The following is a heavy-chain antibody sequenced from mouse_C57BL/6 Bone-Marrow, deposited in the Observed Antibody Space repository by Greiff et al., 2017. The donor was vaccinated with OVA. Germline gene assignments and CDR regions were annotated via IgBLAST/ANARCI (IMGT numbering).Heavy chain of an antibody. Sequence: EVQLQQSGPELVKPGASVKISCKASGYTFTDYYMNWVKQSHGKSLEWIGDINPKNGGTSYNQKFKGKATLTVDKSSSTAYMELRILTSEDSAVYYCARIATGYYAMDYWGQGTSVTVSS. D-gene: IGHD4-1*02. V-gene: IGHV1-26*01. CDR1: GYTFTDYY. J-gene: IGHJ4*01. CDR2: INPKNGGT. CDR3: ARIATGYYAMDY.